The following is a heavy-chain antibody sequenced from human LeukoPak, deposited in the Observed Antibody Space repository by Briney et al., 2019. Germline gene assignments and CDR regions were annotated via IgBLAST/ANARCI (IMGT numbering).Heavy chain of an antibody. CDR2: ITTFNDKT. D-gene: IGHD6-13*01. V-gene: IGHV1-18*01. J-gene: IGHJ4*02. CDR3: ARSGSSSWSSLFDY. CDR1: GYIFTSYG. Sequence: ASVKVSCKASGYIFTSYGITWVRQAPGQGREWMGRITTFNDKTVLAEKFRGRVTMTTDTTTAYMTLRRLRSDDTAVYYCARSGSSSWSSLFDYWGQGSLVIVSS.